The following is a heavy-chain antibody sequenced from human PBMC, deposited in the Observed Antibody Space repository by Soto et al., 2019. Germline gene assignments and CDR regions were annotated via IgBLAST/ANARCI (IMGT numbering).Heavy chain of an antibody. CDR2: IYYTGST. D-gene: IGHD3-22*01. CDR1: GGSISSFY. V-gene: IGHV4-59*01. J-gene: IGHJ4*02. Sequence: PSETLSLTCTVSGGSISSFYWSWIRQPPGKGLEWIGYIYYTGSTDYNPSLKSRVTISVDTSKNQFSLKLTSVTAADTAVYYCEAGTYYYDSSGPKHYFDYWGQGTLVTVSS. CDR3: EAGTYYYDSSGPKHYFDY.